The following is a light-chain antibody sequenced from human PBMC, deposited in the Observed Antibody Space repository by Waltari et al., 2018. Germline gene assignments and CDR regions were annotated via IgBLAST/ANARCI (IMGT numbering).Light chain of an antibody. V-gene: IGKV3-20*01. J-gene: IGKJ1*01. Sequence: EVVLTQSPDTLSLSPGERATLSCRASQSVSSNYFAWYQQKPGQAPRLLIYGASNRATGIPDRFSGHGSGTDFTLTISRLEPEDFALYYCQQYGTSRTFGRGTKVEI. CDR1: QSVSSNY. CDR3: QQYGTSRT. CDR2: GAS.